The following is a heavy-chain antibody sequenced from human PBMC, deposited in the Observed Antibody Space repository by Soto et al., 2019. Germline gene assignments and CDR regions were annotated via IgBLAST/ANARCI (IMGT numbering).Heavy chain of an antibody. D-gene: IGHD2-2*01. CDR1: GFTFSSYG. Sequence: GGSLRLSCAASGFTFSSYGMHWVRQAPGKGLEWVAVISYDGSNKYYADSVKGRFTISRDNSKNTLYLQMNSLRAEETAVYYCAKEGYCSSTSCYSSAASWFDPWGQGTLVTVSS. CDR2: ISYDGSNK. J-gene: IGHJ5*02. V-gene: IGHV3-30*18. CDR3: AKEGYCSSTSCYSSAASWFDP.